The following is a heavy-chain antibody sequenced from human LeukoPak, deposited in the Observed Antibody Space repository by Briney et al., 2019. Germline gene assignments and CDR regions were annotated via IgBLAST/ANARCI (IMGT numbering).Heavy chain of an antibody. V-gene: IGHV6-1*01. CDR1: GDSVSSNSAA. CDR2: TYYRSKWYN. CDR3: ARSGLSLVRGVIITVRDWFDP. D-gene: IGHD3-10*01. J-gene: IGHJ5*02. Sequence: SQTLSLTCAISGDSVSSNSAAWNWIRQSPSSGLEWLGRTYYRSKWYNDYAVSVKSRITINPDTSKNQFSLQLNSVTPEDTAVYYCARSGLSLVRGVIITVRDWFDPWGQGTLVTVSS.